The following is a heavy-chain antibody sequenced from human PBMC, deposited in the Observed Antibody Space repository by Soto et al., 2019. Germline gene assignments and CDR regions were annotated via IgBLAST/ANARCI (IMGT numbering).Heavy chain of an antibody. CDR2: MSFDGINK. CDR1: GFTFSRYS. CDR3: ARDVSGVGY. Sequence: GGSLRLSCAASGFTFSRYSMHWVRQAPGKGLEWVAVMSFDGINKYYADSVEGRFTVFRDNSKSTLYLQMNSLRPEDTAVYFCARDVSGVGYWGQGTLVTVSS. J-gene: IGHJ4*02. V-gene: IGHV3-30-3*01.